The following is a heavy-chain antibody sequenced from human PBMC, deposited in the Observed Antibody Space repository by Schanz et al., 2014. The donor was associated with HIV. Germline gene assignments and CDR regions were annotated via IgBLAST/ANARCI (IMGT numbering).Heavy chain of an antibody. Sequence: QVQLVQSGAEVKKPGASVMLSCTASGYSFTSYDINWVRQATGQGLEWMGWMNPNSEYTGYARKFQGRVSMTRHTPSSTAYMELSSLRSEDTAVYYCARMSPSSTSYGDAFDVWGQGTMITVSS. CDR1: GYSFTSYD. D-gene: IGHD2-2*01. CDR2: MNPNSEYT. V-gene: IGHV1-8*01. CDR3: ARMSPSSTSYGDAFDV. J-gene: IGHJ3*01.